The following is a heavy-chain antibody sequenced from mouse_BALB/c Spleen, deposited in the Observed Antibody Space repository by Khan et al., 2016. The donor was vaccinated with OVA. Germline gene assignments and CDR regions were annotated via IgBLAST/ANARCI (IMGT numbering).Heavy chain of an antibody. Sequence: VQLQESGPGLVKPSQSLSLTCTVTGYSITSGYGWNWIRQFPGNKLEWMGYISYSGSNNYNPSLKSRISITRDTSKNQFFLQVNSVTTEDTATYYCARTARIKYWGQGTTLTVSS. D-gene: IGHD1-2*01. CDR3: ARTARIKY. V-gene: IGHV3-2*02. CDR1: GYSITSGYG. J-gene: IGHJ2*01. CDR2: ISYSGSN.